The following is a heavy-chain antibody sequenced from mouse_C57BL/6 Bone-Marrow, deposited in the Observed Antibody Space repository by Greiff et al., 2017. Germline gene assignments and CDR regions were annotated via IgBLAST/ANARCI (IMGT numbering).Heavy chain of an antibody. CDR1: GFTFTDYY. Sequence: EVQLVESGPVLVKPGPSVKISCKASGFTFTDYYMHWVKQSHGKSLEWIGLVYPYNGGTSYNQKFKGKATLTVDTSSSTAYMELNSLTSEDSAVYYWARGTTVVDWYFDVWGTGTTVTVSS. CDR2: VYPYNGGT. V-gene: IGHV1-36*01. J-gene: IGHJ1*03. D-gene: IGHD1-1*01. CDR3: ARGTTVVDWYFDV.